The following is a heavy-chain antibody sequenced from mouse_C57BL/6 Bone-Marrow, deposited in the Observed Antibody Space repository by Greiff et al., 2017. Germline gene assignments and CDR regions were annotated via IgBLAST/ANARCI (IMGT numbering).Heavy chain of an antibody. CDR1: GYAFTNYL. CDR3: ARSGYYYGRSLFAY. Sequence: VQLQQSGAELVRPGTSVKVSCKASGYAFTNYLIEWVKQRPGQGLEWIGVINPGSGGTNYNEKFKGKGTLTADKSSSTDYMQLSSLTAEDSAVYFCARSGYYYGRSLFAYWGQGTLVTVSA. V-gene: IGHV1-54*01. CDR2: INPGSGGT. J-gene: IGHJ3*01. D-gene: IGHD1-1*01.